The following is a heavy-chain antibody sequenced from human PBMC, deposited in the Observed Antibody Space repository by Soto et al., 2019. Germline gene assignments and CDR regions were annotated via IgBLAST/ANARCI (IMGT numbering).Heavy chain of an antibody. D-gene: IGHD1-7*01. J-gene: IGHJ6*02. V-gene: IGHV1-8*01. CDR1: GYTFTSYD. CDR2: MNPNSGNT. Sequence: QVQLVQSGAEVKKPGASVKVSCKASGYTFTSYDINWVRQATGQGLESMGWMNPNSGNTGYAQKFQGRVTMTRNTAISTAYMELSSLRSEDTAVYYCGRGGFLGGTTLGYYYCGMDVWGQGTTVTVSS. CDR3: GRGGFLGGTTLGYYYCGMDV.